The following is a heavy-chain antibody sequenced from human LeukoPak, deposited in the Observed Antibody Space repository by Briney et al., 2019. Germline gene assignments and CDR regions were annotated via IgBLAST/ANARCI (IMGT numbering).Heavy chain of an antibody. Sequence: GGSLRLSCAVSGFSFGGHGMSWVRQVPGKGLEWVSGINWDGGSTGYADSVKGRFTISRDNVKNSLHLQMNSLRADDTVLYFCAGGDRNGWYFNYWGQGTLVAASS. CDR2: INWDGGST. CDR3: AGGDRNGWYFNY. J-gene: IGHJ4*02. CDR1: GFSFGGHG. D-gene: IGHD6-25*01. V-gene: IGHV3-20*04.